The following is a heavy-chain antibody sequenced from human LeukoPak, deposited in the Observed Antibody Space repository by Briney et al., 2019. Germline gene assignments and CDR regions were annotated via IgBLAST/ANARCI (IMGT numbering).Heavy chain of an antibody. Sequence: GGSLRLSCAASGFSFSSYNMNWVRQTPGKGLEWVSSITSSSTYTFYADSVKGRFTISRDNARNSLYLQMNSLRAEDTAVYYCARDPYSGTYGDTYYYYMDVWGKGTTVTISS. J-gene: IGHJ6*03. CDR1: GFSFSSYN. CDR2: ITSSSTYT. V-gene: IGHV3-21*01. CDR3: ARDPYSGTYGDTYYYYMDV. D-gene: IGHD1-26*01.